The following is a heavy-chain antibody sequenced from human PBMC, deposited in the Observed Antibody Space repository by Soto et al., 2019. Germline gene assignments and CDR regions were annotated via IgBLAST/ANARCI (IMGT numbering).Heavy chain of an antibody. J-gene: IGHJ4*02. V-gene: IGHV1-3*01. D-gene: IGHD3-3*01. CDR3: ASSYYDFWSGYYTGSD. CDR2: INAGNGNT. Sequence: QVQLVQSGAEVKKPGASVKVSCKASGYTFTSYAMHWVRQAPGQRLEWMGWINAGNGNTKYSQKFQGRVTITRDTSASTAYMELSSLRSEDTAVYYCASSYYDFWSGYYTGSDWGQGTLVTVSS. CDR1: GYTFTSYA.